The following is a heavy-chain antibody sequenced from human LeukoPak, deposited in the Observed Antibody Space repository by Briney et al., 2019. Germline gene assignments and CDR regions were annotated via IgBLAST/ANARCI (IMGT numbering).Heavy chain of an antibody. V-gene: IGHV4-34*01. CDR3: ARVSSGWVEYFQH. CDR1: GGSISSYY. D-gene: IGHD6-19*01. CDR2: INHSGST. J-gene: IGHJ1*01. Sequence: SETLSLTCTVSGGSISSYYWSWIRQPPGKGLEWIGEINHSGSTNYNPSLKSRVTISVDTSKNQFSLKLSSVTAADTAVYYCARVSSGWVEYFQHWGQGTLVTVSS.